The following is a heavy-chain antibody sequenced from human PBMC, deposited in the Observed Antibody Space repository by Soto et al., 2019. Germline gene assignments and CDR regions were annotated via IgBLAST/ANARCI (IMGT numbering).Heavy chain of an antibody. V-gene: IGHV5-51*01. J-gene: IGHJ6*02. CDR1: GYSFTSYW. CDR2: IYPGDSDT. D-gene: IGHD1-1*01. Sequence: GESLKISCKGSGYSFTSYWIGWVRQMPGKGLEWMGIIYPGDSDTRYSPSFQGQVTISADKSISTAYLQWSSLKASDTAMYYCARSSDLIQLERLTPYGMDVWGQGTTVTVSS. CDR3: ARSSDLIQLERLTPYGMDV.